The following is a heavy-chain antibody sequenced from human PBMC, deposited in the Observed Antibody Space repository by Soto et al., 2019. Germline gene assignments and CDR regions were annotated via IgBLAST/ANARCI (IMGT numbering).Heavy chain of an antibody. J-gene: IGHJ3*02. CDR1: GYTLTELS. CDR2: FDPEDGET. V-gene: IGHV1-24*01. CDR3: ATSYLGAYDAFDI. D-gene: IGHD1-26*01. Sequence: ASVQVSCKVSGYTLTELSMHWVRQAPGKGLEWMGGFDPEDGETIYAQKFQGRVTMTEDTSTDTAYMELSSLRSEDTAVYYCATSYLGAYDAFDIWGQGTMVTVSS.